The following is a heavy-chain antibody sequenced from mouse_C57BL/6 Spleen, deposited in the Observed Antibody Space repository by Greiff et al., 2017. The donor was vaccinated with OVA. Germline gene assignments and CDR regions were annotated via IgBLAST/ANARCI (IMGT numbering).Heavy chain of an antibody. CDR3: ARSDDYDFAY. CDR1: GYTFTSYW. V-gene: IGHV1-7*01. CDR2: INPSSGYT. D-gene: IGHD2-4*01. J-gene: IGHJ3*01. Sequence: VQLQQSGAELAKPGASVKLSCKASGYTFTSYWMHWVKQRPGQGLEWIGYINPSSGYTKYNQKFKDKATLTAEKSSSTAYMQLSSLTYEDSAVYYCARSDDYDFAYWGQRTLVTVSA.